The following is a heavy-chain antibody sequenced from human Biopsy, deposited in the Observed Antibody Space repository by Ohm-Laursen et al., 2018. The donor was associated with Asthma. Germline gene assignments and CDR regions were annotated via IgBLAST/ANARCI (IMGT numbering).Heavy chain of an antibody. D-gene: IGHD2-2*01. CDR1: GGTFNTYV. CDR3: ARKAGSCISRTCYSLDF. CDR2: INSVFGTT. V-gene: IGHV1-69*13. J-gene: IGHJ4*02. Sequence: ASAKVSCKSLGGTFNTYVIGWVRQAPGQGLEWMGGINSVFGTTTYPQKFQDRVTITADDSTSTVYMELSSLRSEDTAVYYCARKAGSCISRTCYSLDFWGQGTLVTVSS.